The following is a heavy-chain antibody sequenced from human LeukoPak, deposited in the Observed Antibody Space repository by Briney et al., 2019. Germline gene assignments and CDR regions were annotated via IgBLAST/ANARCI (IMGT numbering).Heavy chain of an antibody. Sequence: SGGSLRLSCAASGFTFSSYAMSWVRQAPGKGLEWVSAISGSGGSTYYADSVKGRFTISRDNSKNTLYLQMNSLRAEDTAVYYCAKDSYDILTGPIPFDYWGQGTLVTVSS. CDR2: ISGSGGST. D-gene: IGHD3-9*01. CDR1: GFTFSSYA. J-gene: IGHJ4*02. V-gene: IGHV3-23*01. CDR3: AKDSYDILTGPIPFDY.